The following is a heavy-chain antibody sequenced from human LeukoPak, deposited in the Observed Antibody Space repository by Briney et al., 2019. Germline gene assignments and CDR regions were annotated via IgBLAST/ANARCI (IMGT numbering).Heavy chain of an antibody. V-gene: IGHV4-39*01. J-gene: IGHJ4*02. CDR2: IYYSGST. D-gene: IGHD6-6*01. CDR1: GGSISSSSYY. Sequence: RSSETLSLTCTVSGGSISSSSYYWGWIRQPPGKGLEWIGSIYYSGSTYYNPSLKSRVTISVDTSKNQFSLKLSSVTAADTAVYYCARIEYSSLFDYWGQGTLVTVPS. CDR3: ARIEYSSLFDY.